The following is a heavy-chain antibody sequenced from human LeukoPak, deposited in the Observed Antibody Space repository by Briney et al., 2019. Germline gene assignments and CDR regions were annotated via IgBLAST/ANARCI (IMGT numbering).Heavy chain of an antibody. CDR3: ARRVVSSSWPYGNNWFDP. CDR1: GYSFTSYW. J-gene: IGHJ5*02. D-gene: IGHD6-13*01. CDR2: IYPGDSDT. V-gene: IGHV5-51*01. Sequence: GESLKISCKGSGYSFTSYWIGWVRQMPGKGLEWMGIIYPGDSDTRYSPSFQGQVTISADKSISTAYLQWSRLKASDTAMYYCARRVVSSSWPYGNNWFDPWGQGTLVTVSS.